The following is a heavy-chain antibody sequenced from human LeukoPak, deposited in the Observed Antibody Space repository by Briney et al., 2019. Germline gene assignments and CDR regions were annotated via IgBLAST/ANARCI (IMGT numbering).Heavy chain of an antibody. CDR2: IWYDGSSK. CDR1: GFTFSSYG. J-gene: IGHJ4*02. D-gene: IGHD3-22*01. V-gene: IGHV3-33*01. Sequence: PPGGSLRLSCAASGFTFSSYGMHWVRQAPGKGLEWVAVIWYDGSSKYYADSVKGRFTISRDNSKNTLYLQMNSLRAEDTAVYYCARGRSGGYYFDYWGQGTLVTVSS. CDR3: ARGRSGGYYFDY.